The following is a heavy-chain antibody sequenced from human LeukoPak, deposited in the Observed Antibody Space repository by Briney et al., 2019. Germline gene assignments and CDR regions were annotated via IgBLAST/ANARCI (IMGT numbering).Heavy chain of an antibody. CDR1: GGSISSYY. CDR3: ARAIWFGELGEIDY. D-gene: IGHD3-10*01. Sequence: SETLCLTCTVSGGSISSYYWSWIRQPPWKGLEWIGYIYDSGSTNYNPSLKSRVTISVDTSKNQFSLKLSSVTAADTAVYYCARAIWFGELGEIDYWGQGTLVTVSS. CDR2: IYDSGST. V-gene: IGHV4-59*01. J-gene: IGHJ4*02.